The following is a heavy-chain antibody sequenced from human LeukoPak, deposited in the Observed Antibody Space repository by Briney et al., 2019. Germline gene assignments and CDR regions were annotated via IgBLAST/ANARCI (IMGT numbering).Heavy chain of an antibody. CDR2: IYYTGST. J-gene: IGHJ3*02. CDR3: ARHQSVLGMATIHAAFDI. Sequence: SETLSLTCTVSGGSISSSSYYWGWIRQPPGKGLEWIGYIYYTGSTNYSPSLKSRVTISVDTSKNQFSLKLSSVTAADTAVYYCARHQSVLGMATIHAAFDIWGQGTMVTVSS. D-gene: IGHD5-24*01. V-gene: IGHV4-61*05. CDR1: GGSISSSSYY.